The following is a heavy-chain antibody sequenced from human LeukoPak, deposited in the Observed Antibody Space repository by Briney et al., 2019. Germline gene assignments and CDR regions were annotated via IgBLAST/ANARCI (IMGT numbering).Heavy chain of an antibody. V-gene: IGHV3-48*03. CDR2: ISSRATNI. J-gene: IGHJ3*02. CDR3: AREGYCRDDTCLFYDAFDI. D-gene: IGHD2-15*01. Sequence: GGSLRLSCAASGFAFSSFEMNWVRQAPGKGLEWVSYISSRATNIYYADCVKGRFTISRDNAKNSLYLQMNSLRAEDTAVYYCAREGYCRDDTCLFYDAFDIWGQGTMVTVSS. CDR1: GFAFSSFE.